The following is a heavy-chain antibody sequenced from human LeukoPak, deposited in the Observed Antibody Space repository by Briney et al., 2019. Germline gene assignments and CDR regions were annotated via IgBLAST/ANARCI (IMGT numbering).Heavy chain of an antibody. CDR3: ARDAGSGWYYGRAFDI. D-gene: IGHD6-19*01. J-gene: IGHJ3*02. Sequence: SETLSLTCTVSGGSISSYYWSWIRQPPGKGLEWIGYIYYSGSTNYNPSLKSRVTISVDTSKNQFSLKLSSVTAADTAVYYCARDAGSGWYYGRAFDIWGQGTMVTVSS. CDR1: GGSISSYY. V-gene: IGHV4-59*01. CDR2: IYYSGST.